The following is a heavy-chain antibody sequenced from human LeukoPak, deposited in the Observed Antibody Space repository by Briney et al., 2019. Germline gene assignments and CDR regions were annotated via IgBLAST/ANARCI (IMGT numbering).Heavy chain of an antibody. Sequence: ASVNVSCKASGGTFSSSAISWVRQAPGQGLEWMGGIIPIFGTSNYAQKFQGRVTITADKSTTTAYMELSSMRSEDTAVYYWARAHEHYYAGDYWGQGTLVTVSS. V-gene: IGHV1-69*06. J-gene: IGHJ4*02. CDR3: ARAHEHYYAGDY. D-gene: IGHD3-10*01. CDR2: IIPIFGTS. CDR1: GGTFSSSA.